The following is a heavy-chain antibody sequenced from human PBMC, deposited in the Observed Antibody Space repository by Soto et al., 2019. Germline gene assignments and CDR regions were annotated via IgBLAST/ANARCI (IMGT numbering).Heavy chain of an antibody. Sequence: SETLSLTCTVSGGSMSRNHWSWIRQPPGRGLELIGFIRYSGSANYNPSLRSRVTISLDTSNNQFSLKLGSVTAADTAVYHCARQTADMVRGVGVMDVWGKGTTVTVSS. CDR1: GGSMSRNH. D-gene: IGHD3-10*01. J-gene: IGHJ6*03. V-gene: IGHV4-59*08. CDR2: IRYSGSA. CDR3: ARQTADMVRGVGVMDV.